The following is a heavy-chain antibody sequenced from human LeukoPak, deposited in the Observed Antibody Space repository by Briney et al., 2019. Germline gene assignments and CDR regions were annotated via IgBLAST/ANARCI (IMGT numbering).Heavy chain of an antibody. Sequence: PSQTLSLTCTVSGGSIGGDTYYWSWIRQHPVKGLEWIGYIYYSGSTHYNPSLESRVTISVNTSKNQFSLELTSVTAADTAVYYCARDGTDSSGYYFGYWGQGTLVTVSS. CDR3: ARDGTDSSGYYFGY. CDR2: IYYSGST. D-gene: IGHD3-22*01. V-gene: IGHV4-31*03. J-gene: IGHJ4*02. CDR1: GGSIGGDTYY.